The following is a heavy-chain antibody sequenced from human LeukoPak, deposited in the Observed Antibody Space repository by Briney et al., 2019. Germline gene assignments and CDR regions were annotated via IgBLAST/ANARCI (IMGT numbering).Heavy chain of an antibody. CDR3: AKGGYGDHYYYYYYMDV. CDR1: GFTFSSYG. CDR2: IRYDGSNK. D-gene: IGHD4-17*01. V-gene: IGHV3-30*02. Sequence: GGSLRLSCAASGFTFSSYGIHWVRQAPGKGLEWVAFIRYDGSNKYYADPVKGRFTISRDNSKNTLYLQMNSLRAEDTAVYYCAKGGYGDHYYYYYYMDVWGKGTTVTVSS. J-gene: IGHJ6*03.